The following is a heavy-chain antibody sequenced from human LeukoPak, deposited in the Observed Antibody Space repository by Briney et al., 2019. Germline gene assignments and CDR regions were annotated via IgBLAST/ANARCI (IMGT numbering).Heavy chain of an antibody. CDR3: TRALPHSSSWDLPFDP. CDR2: IRSKANSYAT. CDR1: GFTFSGSA. J-gene: IGHJ5*02. V-gene: IGHV3-73*01. D-gene: IGHD6-13*01. Sequence: PGGSLKLSCAASGFTFSGSAMHWVRQASGKGLEWVGRIRSKANSYATAYAASAKGRFTISRDDSKNTAYLQMNSLKTEDTAVYYCTRALPHSSSWDLPFDPWGQGTLVTVSS.